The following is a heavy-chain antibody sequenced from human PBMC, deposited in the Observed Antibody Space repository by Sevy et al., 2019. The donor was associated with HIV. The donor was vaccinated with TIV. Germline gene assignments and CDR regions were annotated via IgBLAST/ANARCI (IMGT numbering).Heavy chain of an antibody. CDR1: GDSVSSNSAA. V-gene: IGHV6-1*01. CDR3: ARDILHYCSGGSCYLYNWFDP. J-gene: IGHJ5*02. D-gene: IGHD2-15*01. CDR2: TYYRSKWYN. Sequence: SQTLSLTCAISGDSVSSNSAAWNWIRQSPSRGLEWLGRTYYRSKWYNDYAVSVKSRITINPDTSKNQFSLQLNSVTPEETAVYYCARDILHYCSGGSCYLYNWFDPWGQGTLVTVSS.